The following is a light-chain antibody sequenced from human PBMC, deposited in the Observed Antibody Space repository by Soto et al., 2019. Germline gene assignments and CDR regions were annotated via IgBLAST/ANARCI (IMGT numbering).Light chain of an antibody. CDR2: GAS. V-gene: IGKV3-15*01. CDR1: QSVSSSY. J-gene: IGKJ1*01. Sequence: IVLTQSPGTLSFCPGERATLSRRASQSVSSSYLAWYQQKPGQAPRLLIYGASTRATGIPARFSGSGSGTEFTLTISSLQSEDFAVYYCQQYNNWPWTFGQGTKVDI. CDR3: QQYNNWPWT.